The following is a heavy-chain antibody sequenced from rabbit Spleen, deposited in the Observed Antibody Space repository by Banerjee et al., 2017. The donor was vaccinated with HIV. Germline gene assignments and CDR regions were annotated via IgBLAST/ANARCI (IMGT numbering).Heavy chain of an antibody. J-gene: IGHJ6*01. CDR2: IDAGSKGNT. Sequence: QEQLEESGGDLVKPEGSLTLTCTASGFSLSRSYWICWVRQAPGKGLEWIACIDAGSKGNTYYATWAKGRFTVSKASSTTVALQMTSLTAADTATYFCARDRDAGDGYGTGDLWGPGTLVTVS. D-gene: IGHD6-1*01. CDR1: GFSLSRSYW. CDR3: ARDRDAGDGYGTGDL. V-gene: IGHV1S45*01.